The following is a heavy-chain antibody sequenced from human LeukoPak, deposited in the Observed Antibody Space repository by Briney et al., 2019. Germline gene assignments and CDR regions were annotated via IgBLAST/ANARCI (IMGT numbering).Heavy chain of an antibody. CDR2: IYHSGST. D-gene: IGHD3-10*01. CDR3: ARGGYGSGSYYHDAFDI. J-gene: IGHJ3*02. Sequence: SGTLSLTCAVSGGSISSSNWWSWVCQPPGKGLEWIGEIYHSGSTNYNPSLKSRVTISVDKSKNQFSLKLSSVTAADTAVYYCARGGYGSGSYYHDAFDIWGQGTIVTVSS. V-gene: IGHV4-4*02. CDR1: GGSISSSNW.